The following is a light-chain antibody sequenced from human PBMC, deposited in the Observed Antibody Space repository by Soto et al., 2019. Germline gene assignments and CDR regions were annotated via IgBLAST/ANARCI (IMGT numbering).Light chain of an antibody. V-gene: IGLV2-11*01. CDR1: SSDVGGYNY. CDR2: DVS. J-gene: IGLJ3*02. Sequence: QSALTQPRSVSGSPGQSVTISCTGTSSDVGGYNYVSWYQQHPGKAPKLMIYDVSKRPSGVPGRFSGSKSGNTASLTISGLQAEDEADYYCCSYAGSYTHWVFGGGTKVTVL. CDR3: CSYAGSYTHWV.